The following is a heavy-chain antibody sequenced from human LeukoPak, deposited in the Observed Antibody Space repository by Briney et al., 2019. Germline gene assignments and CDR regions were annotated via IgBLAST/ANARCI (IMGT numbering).Heavy chain of an antibody. CDR1: GFTFSSYA. CDR3: ARDVEAFDL. J-gene: IGHJ2*01. CDR2: IYSGGST. V-gene: IGHV3-66*01. Sequence: PGGSLRLSCAASGFTFSSYAMHWVRQAPVKGLEWVAVIYSGGSTYYADSVKGRFTISRDNSKNTLYLQMNSLRAEDTAVYYCARDVEAFDLWGRGTLVTVSS. D-gene: IGHD2-15*01.